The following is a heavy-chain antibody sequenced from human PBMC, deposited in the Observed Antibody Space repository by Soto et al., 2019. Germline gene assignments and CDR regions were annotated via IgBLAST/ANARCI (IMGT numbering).Heavy chain of an antibody. Sequence: GGSLRLSCAASGFTFSSYGMHWVRQAPGKGLEWVAVISYDGSNKYYADSVKGRFTISRDNSKNTLYLQMNSLRAEDTAVYYCAKDLLIWDYYGSGSYPEYYYYGMDVWGQGTTVTVSS. CDR2: ISYDGSNK. V-gene: IGHV3-30*18. J-gene: IGHJ6*02. D-gene: IGHD3-10*01. CDR3: AKDLLIWDYYGSGSYPEYYYYGMDV. CDR1: GFTFSSYG.